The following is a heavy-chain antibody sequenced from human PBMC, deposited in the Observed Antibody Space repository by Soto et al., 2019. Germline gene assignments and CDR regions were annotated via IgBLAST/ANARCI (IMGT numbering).Heavy chain of an antibody. D-gene: IGHD2-15*01. CDR3: ARALYCSGGSCSPLRGMDV. J-gene: IGHJ6*02. Sequence: SDTLSLTCAVSGYYITNGYYWGWIRQPPGQGLECIGIIYHSGSTYYTPSLTTRVTISVHTSKNQFSLKLSSVTAADTAVYYCARALYCSGGSCSPLRGMDVWGQGTTVTVSS. CDR2: IYHSGST. V-gene: IGHV4-38-2*01. CDR1: GYYITNGYY.